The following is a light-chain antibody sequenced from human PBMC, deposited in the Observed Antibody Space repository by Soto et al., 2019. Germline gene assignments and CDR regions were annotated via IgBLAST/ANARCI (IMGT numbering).Light chain of an antibody. Sequence: QLVLTQSSSASASLGSSVKLTCTLSSGQSSYIIAWHQQQPGKAPRYLMNLEGSGSYNKGSGVPDRFSGSSSGADRYLTISNLQFEDEADYYCETWDINTHVVFGGGTKLTVL. CDR3: ETWDINTHVV. CDR2: LEGSGSY. J-gene: IGLJ2*01. CDR1: SGQSSYI. V-gene: IGLV4-60*02.